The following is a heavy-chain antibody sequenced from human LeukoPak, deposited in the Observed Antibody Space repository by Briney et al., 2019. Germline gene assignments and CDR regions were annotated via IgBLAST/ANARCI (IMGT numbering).Heavy chain of an antibody. Sequence: ASVKVSCKASGYTFTGYYMHWVRQAPGQGLEWMGWINPNSGGTNYAQKLQGRVTMTTDTSTSTAYMELRSLRSDDTAVYYCARDLGRIAARLYAFDIWGQGTMVTVSS. CDR2: INPNSGGT. D-gene: IGHD6-6*01. CDR3: ARDLGRIAARLYAFDI. V-gene: IGHV1-2*02. CDR1: GYTFTGYY. J-gene: IGHJ3*02.